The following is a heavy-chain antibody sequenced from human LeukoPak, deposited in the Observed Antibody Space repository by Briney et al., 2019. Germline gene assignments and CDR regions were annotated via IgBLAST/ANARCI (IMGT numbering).Heavy chain of an antibody. CDR2: IYPGDSDT. D-gene: IGHD1-1*01. V-gene: IGHV5-51*01. CDR3: ARHETGPYFDY. J-gene: IGHJ4*02. Sequence: GESLKISCKASGYKFTSYWIGWVRQMLGKGLEWMGIIYPGDSDTRYSPSFQGQVTISADKSISTAYLQWSSLKASDTAMYYCARHETGPYFDYWGQGNLVTVSS. CDR1: GYKFTSYW.